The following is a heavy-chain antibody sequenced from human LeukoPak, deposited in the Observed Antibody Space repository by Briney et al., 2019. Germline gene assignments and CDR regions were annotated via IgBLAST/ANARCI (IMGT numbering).Heavy chain of an antibody. CDR1: GYTFSDYY. J-gene: IGHJ4*02. D-gene: IGHD3-22*01. CDR3: AGVYYDGSGSFDY. Sequence: GASVKVSCKASGYTFSDYYMHWVREVPGQGLEWMGWINPNSGGTKYAQKFQGRVTMTRDTSISTAYMELSRLRSDDTAVYYCAGVYYDGSGSFDYWGQGTLVTVSS. CDR2: INPNSGGT. V-gene: IGHV1-2*02.